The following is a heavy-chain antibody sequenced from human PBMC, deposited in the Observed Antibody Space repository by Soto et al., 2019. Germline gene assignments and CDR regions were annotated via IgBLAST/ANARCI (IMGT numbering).Heavy chain of an antibody. CDR3: ARQSWITGQVGRLNCYFAL. V-gene: IGHV4-61*10. J-gene: IGHJ2*01. Sequence: QVQLQESVAGLVKPSETLSGTCTVSGGFVSSGSHYWSWIRQPAGKGLEWIGYIYYTGSTNYSPSLESRVTSFLDTSKNLSSLNLTSVPAADTAVYYCARQSWITGQVGRLNCYFALWGLGALVTVSS. CDR2: IYYTGST. CDR1: GGFVSSGSHY. D-gene: IGHD5-12*01.